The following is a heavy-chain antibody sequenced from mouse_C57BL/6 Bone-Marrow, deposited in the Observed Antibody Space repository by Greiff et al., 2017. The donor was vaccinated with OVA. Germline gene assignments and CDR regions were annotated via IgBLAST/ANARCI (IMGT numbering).Heavy chain of an antibody. D-gene: IGHD1-1*01. CDR3: SVTTVVAERWYFDV. CDR2: IDPETGGT. J-gene: IGHJ1*03. CDR1: GYTFTDYE. Sequence: VQLQQSGAELVRPGASVTLSCKASGYTFTDYEMHWVKQTPVHGLEWIGAIDPETGGTAYNQKFKGKAILTADKSSSTAYMELRSLTSEDSAVYYCSVTTVVAERWYFDVWGTGTTVTVSS. V-gene: IGHV1-15*01.